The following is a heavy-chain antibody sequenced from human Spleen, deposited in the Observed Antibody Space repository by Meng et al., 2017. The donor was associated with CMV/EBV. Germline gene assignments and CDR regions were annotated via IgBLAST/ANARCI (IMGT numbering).Heavy chain of an antibody. CDR3: ARDGRGGYNDY. CDR1: GFTFSSYA. V-gene: IGHV3-30*04. J-gene: IGHJ4*02. D-gene: IGHD5-24*01. CDR2: ISYDGSNK. Sequence: GGPLRLSCAASGFTFSSYAMHWVRQAPGKGLEWVAVISYDGSNKYYADSVKGRFTISRDNSKNTLYLQMNSLRAEDTAVYYCARDGRGGYNDYWGQGTLVTVSS.